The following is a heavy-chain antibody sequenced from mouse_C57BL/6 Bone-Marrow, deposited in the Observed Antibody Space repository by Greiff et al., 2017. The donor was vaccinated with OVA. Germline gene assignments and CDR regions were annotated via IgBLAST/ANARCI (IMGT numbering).Heavy chain of an antibody. V-gene: IGHV5-6*01. J-gene: IGHJ4*01. CDR3: ARDLLWLRHGRGVGY. CDR2: ISSGGSYT. CDR1: GFTFSSYG. Sequence: EVNLVESGGDLVKPGGSLKLSCAASGFTFSSYGMSWVRQTPDKRLEWVATISSGGSYTYYPDSVKGRFTISRDNAKHTLYLQMSSLKSEDTAMYYCARDLLWLRHGRGVGYWGQGTSVTVSS. D-gene: IGHD2-2*01.